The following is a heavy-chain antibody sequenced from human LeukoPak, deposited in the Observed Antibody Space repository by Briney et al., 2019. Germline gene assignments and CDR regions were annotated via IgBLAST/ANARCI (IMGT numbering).Heavy chain of an antibody. V-gene: IGHV4-59*01. CDR3: ARGGLISLANTPLGAFDI. CDR1: GHSISSYY. D-gene: IGHD3/OR15-3a*01. J-gene: IGHJ3*02. CDR2: IYYSGST. Sequence: SETLSLTCTVSGHSISSYYWSWIRQPPGKGLEWIGFIYYSGSTNYNPSLKSRVTISVDTSKNQFSLKLSSVTAADTAVYYCARGGLISLANTPLGAFDIWGQGTMVSVSS.